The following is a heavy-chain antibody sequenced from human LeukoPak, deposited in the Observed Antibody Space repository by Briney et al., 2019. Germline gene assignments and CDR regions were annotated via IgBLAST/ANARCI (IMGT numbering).Heavy chain of an antibody. J-gene: IGHJ4*02. Sequence: GASVKVSCKASGYTFTGYYMHWVRQAPGQGLEWMGWINPNSRGTNYAQKFQGRVTMTRDTSISTAYMELSRLRSDDTAVYYCASAQRDTAMVTLDYWGQGTLVTVSS. CDR3: ASAQRDTAMVTLDY. V-gene: IGHV1-2*02. CDR1: GYTFTGYY. D-gene: IGHD5-18*01. CDR2: INPNSRGT.